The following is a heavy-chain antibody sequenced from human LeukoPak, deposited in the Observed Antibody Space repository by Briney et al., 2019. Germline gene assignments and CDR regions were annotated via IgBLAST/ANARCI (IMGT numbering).Heavy chain of an antibody. D-gene: IGHD6-25*01. J-gene: IGHJ5*02. CDR1: GFTFSSYA. Sequence: GGSLRLSCAASGFTFSSYAMSWVRQAPGKGLEWVSAISGSGGSTYYADSVKGRFTISRDNAMDTLYLQMNSLRAEDTALYYCARPAGYSSGWYGHWGQGTLVTVSS. CDR2: ISGSGGST. CDR3: ARPAGYSSGWYGH. V-gene: IGHV3-23*01.